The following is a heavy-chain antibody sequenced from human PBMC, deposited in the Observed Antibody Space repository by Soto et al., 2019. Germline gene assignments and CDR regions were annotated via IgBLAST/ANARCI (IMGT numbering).Heavy chain of an antibody. CDR2: IKQDGSEK. D-gene: IGHD2-2*01. CDR1: GFTFSSYA. Sequence: HPGGSLRLSCAASGFTFSSYAMSWVRQAPGKGLEWVANIKQDGSEKYYVDSVKGRFTISRDNAKNSLYLQMNSLRAEDTAVYYCARDPNIVLVPAAIYYYYGMDVWGQGTTVTVSS. J-gene: IGHJ6*02. V-gene: IGHV3-7*01. CDR3: ARDPNIVLVPAAIYYYYGMDV.